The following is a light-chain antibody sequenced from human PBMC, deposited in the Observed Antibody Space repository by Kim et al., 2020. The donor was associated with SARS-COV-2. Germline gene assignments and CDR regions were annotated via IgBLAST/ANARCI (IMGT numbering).Light chain of an antibody. Sequence: VVMTQSPATVSVSPGERATLSCRASQSVYNNLAWYQQKPGQAPRLLIYAASTRATGVPARFSGSGSGTEFSITISSLQSEDFAVYFCQQYHMWPLTFGGGTKVDIK. CDR2: AAS. CDR1: QSVYNN. CDR3: QQYHMWPLT. J-gene: IGKJ4*01. V-gene: IGKV3-15*01.